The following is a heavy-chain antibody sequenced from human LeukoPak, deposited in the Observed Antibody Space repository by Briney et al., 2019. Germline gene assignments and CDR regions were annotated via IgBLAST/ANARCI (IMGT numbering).Heavy chain of an antibody. V-gene: IGHV1-69*13. CDR2: IIAIFGTA. CDR1: GGTFSSYA. CDR3: ARHRRYGSGSYDYYYGMDV. D-gene: IGHD3-10*01. J-gene: IGHJ6*02. Sequence: ASVKVSCKASGGTFSSYAISWVRQAPGQGLEWMGGIIAIFGTANYAQKFQGRVTITADASTSTAYMELRGLRSEDTAVYYCARHRRYGSGSYDYYYGMDVWGQGTTVTVSS.